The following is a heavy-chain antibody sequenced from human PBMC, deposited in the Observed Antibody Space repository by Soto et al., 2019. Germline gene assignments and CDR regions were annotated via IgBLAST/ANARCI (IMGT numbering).Heavy chain of an antibody. D-gene: IGHD3-3*02. V-gene: IGHV4-59*08. J-gene: IGHJ4*02. CDR2: IYYSGST. Sequence: TSETLSLTCTVFGGSISSFYWSWIRQPPGKGLEWIGYIYYSGSTNYNPSLKSRVTISVDTSKNQFSLKLSSVTAADTAVYYCARSHFWSGYYNLNYFDYWGQGTLVTVSS. CDR1: GGSISSFY. CDR3: ARSHFWSGYYNLNYFDY.